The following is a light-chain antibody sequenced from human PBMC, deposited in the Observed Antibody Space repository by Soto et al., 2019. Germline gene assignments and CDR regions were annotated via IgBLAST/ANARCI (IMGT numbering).Light chain of an antibody. V-gene: IGKV3D-20*01. J-gene: IGKJ4*01. CDR2: DAF. CDR1: QSVNSIY. CDR3: QQYGRPPLT. Sequence: EIVLTQSPATLSLSPGETATLSCAASQSVNSIYLAWYQQKPGLAPRLLISDAFSRATGVPDRFSGSGSGTDFTLTISRLEPEDFAVYYCQQYGRPPLTFGGGTTVEIK.